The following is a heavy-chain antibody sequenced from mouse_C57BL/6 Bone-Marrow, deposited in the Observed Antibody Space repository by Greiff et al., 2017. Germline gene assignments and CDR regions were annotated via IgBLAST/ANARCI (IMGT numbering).Heavy chain of an antibody. CDR3: ARRDSNYFYYYAMDY. V-gene: IGHV1-55*01. D-gene: IGHD2-5*01. J-gene: IGHJ4*01. Sequence: QVQLQQPGAELVKPGASVKMSCKASGYTFTSYWITWVKQRPGQGLEWIGDIYPGSGSTNYNEKFKIKATLTVDTSSSTAYMQLSSLTSEDSAVYYCARRDSNYFYYYAMDYWGQGTSVTVSS. CDR2: IYPGSGST. CDR1: GYTFTSYW.